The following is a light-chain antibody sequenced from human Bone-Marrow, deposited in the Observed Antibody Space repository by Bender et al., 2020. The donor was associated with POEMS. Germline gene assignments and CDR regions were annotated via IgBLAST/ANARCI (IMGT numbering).Light chain of an antibody. Sequence: SYVLTQPPSVSVAPGQTAKITCGGNNIGTINVHWYQQKTGQAPVLVIYKDTERPSGIPERFSGSSSGTTVTLTISGVQAEDEADYYCQSIDSSVVFGGGTKLTVL. V-gene: IGLV3-25*03. CDR1: NIGTIN. CDR2: KDT. J-gene: IGLJ2*01. CDR3: QSIDSSVV.